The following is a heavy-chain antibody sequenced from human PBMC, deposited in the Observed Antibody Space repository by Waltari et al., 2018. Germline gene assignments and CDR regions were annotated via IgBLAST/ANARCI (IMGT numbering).Heavy chain of an antibody. D-gene: IGHD2-21*02. CDR1: GFTFTRHW. V-gene: IGHV3-74*01. CDR3: VRGYGGDVY. J-gene: IGHJ4*02. Sequence: EVQLVESGGGLVQPGGSLRLSCAASGFTFTRHWMHWVRQGPGKGLEWVSSLNYDGSSTYYADFVKGRFTISRDNAKNTLYLQMNSLRAEDTGVYYCVRGYGGDVYWGQGTLVTVSS. CDR2: LNYDGSST.